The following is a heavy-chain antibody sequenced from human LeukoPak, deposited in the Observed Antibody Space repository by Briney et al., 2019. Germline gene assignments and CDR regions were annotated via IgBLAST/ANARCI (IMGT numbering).Heavy chain of an antibody. V-gene: IGHV3-53*01. J-gene: IGHJ3*02. CDR3: ARAPRYCSSTSCSDAFDI. CDR1: GFTVSSNY. Sequence: GGSLRLSCAASGFTVSSNYMSWVRQAPGKGLEWVSVIYSGGSTYYADSVKGRFTISRDNSKNTLYLQMNSLRAEDTAVYYCARAPRYCSSTSCSDAFDIRGQGTMVTVSS. CDR2: IYSGGST. D-gene: IGHD2-2*01.